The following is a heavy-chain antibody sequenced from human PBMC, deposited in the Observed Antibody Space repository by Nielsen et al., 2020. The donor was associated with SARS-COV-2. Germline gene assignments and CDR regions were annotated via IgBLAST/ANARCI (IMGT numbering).Heavy chain of an antibody. J-gene: IGHJ4*02. V-gene: IGHV3-74*01. CDR3: ARDPGGYYDSSGYYPHDY. CDR2: IYSDGSST. D-gene: IGHD3-22*01. Sequence: WIRQPPGKGLEWVSRIYSDGSSTNNADSVKGRFTISRDNAKNTLYLQMNSLRAEDTAVYYCARDPGGYYDSSGYYPHDYWGQGTLVTVSS.